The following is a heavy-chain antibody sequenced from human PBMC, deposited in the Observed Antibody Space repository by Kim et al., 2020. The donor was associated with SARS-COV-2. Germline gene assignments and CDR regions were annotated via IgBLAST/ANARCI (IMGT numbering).Heavy chain of an antibody. CDR2: A. J-gene: IGHJ5*02. CDR3: AREMLHNWFDP. D-gene: IGHD2-15*01. Sequence: ANYNPALQSRVTMSVDTSKNQFSLKLSSVTAADTAVYYCAREMLHNWFDPWGQGTLVTVSS. V-gene: IGHV4-4*07.